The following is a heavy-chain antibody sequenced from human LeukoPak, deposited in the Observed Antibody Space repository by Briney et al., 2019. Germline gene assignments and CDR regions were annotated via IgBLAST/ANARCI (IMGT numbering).Heavy chain of an antibody. CDR3: ARAPPARGYPEYFQH. V-gene: IGHV4-39*07. CDR1: GGSISSSSYY. J-gene: IGHJ1*01. Sequence: KPSETLSLTCTVSGGSISSSSYYWGWIRQPPGKGLEWIGSIYYSGSTYYNPSLKSRVTISVDTSKNQFSLKLSSVTAADTAVYYCARAPPARGYPEYFQHWGQGTLVTVSS. D-gene: IGHD5-12*01. CDR2: IYYSGST.